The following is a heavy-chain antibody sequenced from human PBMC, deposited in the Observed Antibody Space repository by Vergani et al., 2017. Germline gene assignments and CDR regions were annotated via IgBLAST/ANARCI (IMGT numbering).Heavy chain of an antibody. CDR1: GYSLTELT. CDR2: FDPEHGEV. V-gene: IGHV1-24*01. Sequence: QVQLVQSGSEVRKPGASVKVSCQVSGYSLTELTIHWVRQAPGKGLEWMGGFDPEHGEVTFAHHIQGRVTMTEDRSTDTAYMGLSSLRPEDTALYYCAIVTDYDESSGYCLDYWGQGTLVTVSS. CDR3: AIVTDYDESSGYCLDY. D-gene: IGHD3-22*01. J-gene: IGHJ4*02.